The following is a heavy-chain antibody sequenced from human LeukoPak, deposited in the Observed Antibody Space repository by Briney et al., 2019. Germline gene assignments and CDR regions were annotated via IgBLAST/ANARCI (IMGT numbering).Heavy chain of an antibody. V-gene: IGHV3-7*01. CDR1: GFTFSSHW. J-gene: IGHJ4*02. D-gene: IGHD5-24*01. Sequence: GGSLRLSCASSGFTFSSHWMTWVRQAPGKGLEWVANLKQDGSEKYYVDSVKGRFTISRDSAKSSLYLQMDSLRAEDTAVYYCARMMASIPRGVPDYWGQGTLVTVSS. CDR3: ARMMASIPRGVPDY. CDR2: LKQDGSEK.